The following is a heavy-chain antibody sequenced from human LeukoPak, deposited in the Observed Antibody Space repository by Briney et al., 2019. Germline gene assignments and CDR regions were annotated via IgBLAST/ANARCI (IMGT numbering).Heavy chain of an antibody. D-gene: IGHD6-13*01. Sequence: PGGSLRLSCAASGFTFSSYGMHWVRQAPGKGLEWVAFIQFDENDKYYADSVKGRFAISRDNSRNTLYLQMNSLTPEDTAVYYCASQLGDASDIWGQGTMVTVSS. CDR3: ASQLGDASDI. CDR2: IQFDENDK. J-gene: IGHJ3*02. V-gene: IGHV3-30*02. CDR1: GFTFSSYG.